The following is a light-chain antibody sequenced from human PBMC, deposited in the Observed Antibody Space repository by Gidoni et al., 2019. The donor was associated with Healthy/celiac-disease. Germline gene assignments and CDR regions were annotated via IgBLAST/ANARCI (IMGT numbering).Light chain of an antibody. J-gene: IGLJ3*02. CDR2: GNS. CDR1: SSNIGAGYD. Sequence: QSVLRQPPSVSGAPGQEVTISCTGSSSNIGAGYDVHWYQQLPGTAPKLLIYGNSIRPSGVPDRFSGSKSGTSASLAITGLQAEDEADYYCQSYDSSLSGWVFGGGTKLTVL. CDR3: QSYDSSLSGWV. V-gene: IGLV1-40*01.